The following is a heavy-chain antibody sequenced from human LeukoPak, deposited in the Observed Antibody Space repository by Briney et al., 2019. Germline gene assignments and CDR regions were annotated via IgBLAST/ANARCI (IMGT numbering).Heavy chain of an antibody. Sequence: ASVKVSCKASGYTFTTYGLSWVRQAPGQGLEWMGWISTYNGNTNYAQKFQGRVTMTTDTFTSTAYMELRSLRSDDTAVYYCARDPTEDFWSGFYSYFDFWGQGTLVTVSS. CDR1: GYTFTTYG. CDR2: ISTYNGNT. CDR3: ARDPTEDFWSGFYSYFDF. D-gene: IGHD3-3*01. J-gene: IGHJ4*02. V-gene: IGHV1-18*01.